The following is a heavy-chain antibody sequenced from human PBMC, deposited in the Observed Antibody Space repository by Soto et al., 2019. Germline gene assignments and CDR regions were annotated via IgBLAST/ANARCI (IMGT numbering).Heavy chain of an antibody. D-gene: IGHD3-16*01. CDR2: IIPILGIA. CDR3: AREGGEMATQAGDY. J-gene: IGHJ4*02. Sequence: QVQLVQSGAEVKKPGSSVKVSCKASGGTFSSYTISWVRQAPGQGLEWMGRIIPILGIANYAQKFQGRVPITADKSTSTGYMELRSLRSEDKAVYYCAREGGEMATQAGDYWGQGTLVTVSS. V-gene: IGHV1-69*08. CDR1: GGTFSSYT.